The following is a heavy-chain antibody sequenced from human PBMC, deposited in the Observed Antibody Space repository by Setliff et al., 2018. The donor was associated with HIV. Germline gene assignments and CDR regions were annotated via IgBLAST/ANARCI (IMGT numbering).Heavy chain of an antibody. V-gene: IGHV4-39*07. CDR1: GDSISSGDYY. Sequence: PSETLSLTCTVSGDSISSGDYYTNWIRQPPGKGLEWIGELSPSGTTRSNPSLQSRVTISLDTSNNQFSLKLTSVTAADTAMYYCASFFVTTVTNQDYWGQGTPVTVSS. CDR3: ASFFVTTVTNQDY. CDR2: LSPSGTT. J-gene: IGHJ4*02. D-gene: IGHD4-17*01.